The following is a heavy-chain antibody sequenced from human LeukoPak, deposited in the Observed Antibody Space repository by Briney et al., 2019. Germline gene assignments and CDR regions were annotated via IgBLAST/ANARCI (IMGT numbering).Heavy chain of an antibody. CDR2: IYYSGTT. Sequence: SETLSLTCTVSGGSISSYYWSWIRQPPGKGQEWIGYIYYSGTTNCNPSLKSRVTISVDTSKNQFSLKLSSVTAADTAVYYCARGVYIAAAQYGYWGQGTLVTVSS. D-gene: IGHD6-13*01. J-gene: IGHJ4*02. V-gene: IGHV4-59*01. CDR3: ARGVYIAAAQYGY. CDR1: GGSISSYY.